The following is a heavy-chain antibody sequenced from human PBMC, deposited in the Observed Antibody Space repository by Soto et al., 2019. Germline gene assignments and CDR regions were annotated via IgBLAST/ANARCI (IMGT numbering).Heavy chain of an antibody. D-gene: IGHD6-13*01. V-gene: IGHV3-23*01. CDR2: ITGSGAGS. CDR3: AKAYSNSWPNDWFDP. Sequence: GVSLRLSCAASGFTFSSYAMNWVRQAPGKGLEWVSGITGSGAGSYYSDSVKGRFTISRDNSKNTLYLQMNSLRAEDTAVYYCAKAYSNSWPNDWFDPWGQGTLVTVSS. CDR1: GFTFSSYA. J-gene: IGHJ5*02.